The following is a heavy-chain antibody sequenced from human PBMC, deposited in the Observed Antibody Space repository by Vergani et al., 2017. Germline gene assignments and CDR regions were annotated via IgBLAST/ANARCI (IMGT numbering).Heavy chain of an antibody. CDR1: GFTFTNFA. J-gene: IGHJ1*01. Sequence: EVQLVESGGGLVQPGGSLRLSCAASGFTFTNFAMTWVRQAPGEGLEWVSGISGSGGFTYYADSVKGRFTISRDNSKNTMFLQMNNLRAEDTAVYYCAKDAPRSGWIPEYFQHWGQGTLVTVSS. D-gene: IGHD6-19*01. V-gene: IGHV3-23*04. CDR2: ISGSGGFT. CDR3: AKDAPRSGWIPEYFQH.